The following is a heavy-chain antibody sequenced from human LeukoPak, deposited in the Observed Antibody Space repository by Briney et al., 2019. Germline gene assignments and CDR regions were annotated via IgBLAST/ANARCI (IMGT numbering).Heavy chain of an antibody. V-gene: IGHV1-69*13. CDR1: GGTFSSYA. Sequence: SVKVSCKASGGTFSSYAISWVRQAPGQGLEWMGGIIPIFGTANYAQKFQGRVTITADESTSTAYMELSSLRSEDTAVYYCARGTPPNVYDFWSGRKNWFDPWGQGILVTVSS. CDR3: ARGTPPNVYDFWSGRKNWFDP. CDR2: IIPIFGTA. J-gene: IGHJ5*02. D-gene: IGHD3-3*01.